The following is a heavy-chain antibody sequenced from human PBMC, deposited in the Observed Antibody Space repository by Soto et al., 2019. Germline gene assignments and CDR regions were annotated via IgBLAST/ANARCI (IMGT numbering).Heavy chain of an antibody. CDR1: GFTFSDHY. V-gene: IGHV3-72*01. CDR2: TRNKANSYTT. D-gene: IGHD2-15*01. Sequence: EVQLVESGGGLVQPGGSLRFSCAASGFTFSDHYMDWVRQAPGKGLEWVGRTRNKANSYTTEYAASVKGRFTISRDDSKNSLYLQMNSLKTEDTAVYYCASTSDPPGYCSGGSCYDYYGRDVWGKGTTVTVSS. CDR3: ASTSDPPGYCSGGSCYDYYGRDV. J-gene: IGHJ6*04.